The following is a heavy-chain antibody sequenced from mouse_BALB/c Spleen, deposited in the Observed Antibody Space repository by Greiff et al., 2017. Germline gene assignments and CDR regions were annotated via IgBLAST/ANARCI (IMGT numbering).Heavy chain of an antibody. CDR1: GFTFSSYW. Sequence: EVKLMESGGGLVQPGGSMKLSCVASGFTFSSYWMSWVRQSPEKGLEWVAEIRLKSDNYATHYAESVKGKFTISRDDSKSRLYLQMNSLRAEDTGIYYCTYGLYAMDYWGQGTSVTVSS. D-gene: IGHD1-1*02. V-gene: IGHV6-6*02. J-gene: IGHJ4*01. CDR2: IRLKSDNYAT. CDR3: TYGLYAMDY.